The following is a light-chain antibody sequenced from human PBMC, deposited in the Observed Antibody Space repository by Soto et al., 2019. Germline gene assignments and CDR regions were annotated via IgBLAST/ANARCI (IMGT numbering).Light chain of an antibody. V-gene: IGKV2-28*01. Sequence: DIVMTQSPLSLPVTPGEPASISCRSSQSLLQSNVYNYLDWYLQKPGQSPQLLIYLGSDRASGVPDRFSGSGSGTNFTLTISRVEAEDVGVYYCLQTLQAPRTFGQGTKVEIK. CDR2: LGS. J-gene: IGKJ1*01. CDR3: LQTLQAPRT. CDR1: QSLLQSNVYNY.